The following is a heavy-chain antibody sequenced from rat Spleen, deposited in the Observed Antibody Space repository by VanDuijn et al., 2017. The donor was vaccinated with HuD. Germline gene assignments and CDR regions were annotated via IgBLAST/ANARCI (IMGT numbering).Heavy chain of an antibody. CDR3: VRERVPGFAFYFDY. J-gene: IGHJ2*01. D-gene: IGHD1-4*01. CDR1: GFSLSRYN. CDR2: MNDNGYT. Sequence: QVQLKESGPGLVQPSQTLSLTCTVPGFSLSRYNVHWVRQPPGKGLEGMGRMNDNGYTSYNSALKSRLGISRDTSKSQVFLKMNSLQTEDTAIYFCVRERVPGFAFYFDYWGQGVMVTVSS. V-gene: IGHV2-63*01.